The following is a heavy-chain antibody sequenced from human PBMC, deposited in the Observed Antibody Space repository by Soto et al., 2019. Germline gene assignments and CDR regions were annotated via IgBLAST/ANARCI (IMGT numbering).Heavy chain of an antibody. CDR1: GFTFSSYD. Sequence: GGSLRLSCAASGFTFSSYDMHWVRQATGKGLEWVSAIGTAGDTYYPGSVKGRFTISRENAKNSLYLQMNSLRAEDTAVYYCAGRGMFSYTYYDFWSGYYTYEPWAFDIWGQGTMVTVSS. V-gene: IGHV3-13*01. CDR2: IGTAGDT. D-gene: IGHD3-3*01. J-gene: IGHJ3*02. CDR3: AGRGMFSYTYYDFWSGYYTYEPWAFDI.